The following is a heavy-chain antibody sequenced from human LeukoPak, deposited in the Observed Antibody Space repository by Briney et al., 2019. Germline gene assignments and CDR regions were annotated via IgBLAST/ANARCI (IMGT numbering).Heavy chain of an antibody. CDR1: GFTFSTYA. J-gene: IGHJ5*02. Sequence: GGSLRLSCATSGFTFSTYAMTWVRQAPGKGLEWVSVVSGGFTTYYADSVKGRFTVSRDNSKNTLYLQMNSLRVGDTAIYYCVRSAGLCGGSGSGCYPHWFDPWGRGTLVTVSS. CDR2: VSGGFTT. CDR3: VRSAGLCGGSGSGCYPHWFDP. V-gene: IGHV3-23*01. D-gene: IGHD2-8*02.